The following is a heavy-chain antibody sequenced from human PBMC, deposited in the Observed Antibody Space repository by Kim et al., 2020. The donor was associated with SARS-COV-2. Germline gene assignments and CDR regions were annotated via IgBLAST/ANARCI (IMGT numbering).Heavy chain of an antibody. J-gene: IGHJ4*02. V-gene: IGHV3-74*01. CDR3: AREDIVVVPAAGIDY. Sequence: DSVKGRFTISKDNAKNTLYLQMNSLRAEDTAVYYCAREDIVVVPAAGIDYWGQGTLVTVSS. D-gene: IGHD2-2*01.